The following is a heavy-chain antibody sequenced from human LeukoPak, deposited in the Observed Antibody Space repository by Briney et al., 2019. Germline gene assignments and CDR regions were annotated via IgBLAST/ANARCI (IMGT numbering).Heavy chain of an antibody. J-gene: IGHJ4*02. CDR3: ASARRYSSGWYRLGDY. D-gene: IGHD6-19*01. V-gene: IGHV4-34*01. Sequence: SETLSLTCAVYGGSFSGYYWSWIRQPPGKGLEWIGEINHSGSTNYNPSLKSRVTMSVDTSKNQFSLKLSSVTAADTAVYYCASARRYSSGWYRLGDYWGQGTLVTVSS. CDR2: INHSGST. CDR1: GGSFSGYY.